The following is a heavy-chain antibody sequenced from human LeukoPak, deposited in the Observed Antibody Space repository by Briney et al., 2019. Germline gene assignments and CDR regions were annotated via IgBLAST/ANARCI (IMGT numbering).Heavy chain of an antibody. CDR2: ISGSGDNT. D-gene: IGHD4/OR15-4a*01. CDR3: ARRAGAYSHPYDY. V-gene: IGHV3-23*01. J-gene: IGHJ4*02. CDR1: GFTFSSHG. Sequence: GGSLRLSCAAPGFTFSSHGMSWVRQAPGKGLDWVSTISGSGDNTYYADSVKGRFTISRDNSKNTLYFQMNSLIAEDTAVYYCARRAGAYSHPYDYWGQGTLVTVS.